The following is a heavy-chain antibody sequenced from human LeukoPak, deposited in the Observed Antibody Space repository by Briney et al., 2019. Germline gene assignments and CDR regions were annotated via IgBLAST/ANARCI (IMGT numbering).Heavy chain of an antibody. Sequence: SETLSLTCTVSGGSISSSTYYWDWIRQPPGKGLEWIGNIYYTGNTYYSPSLKSRVTISMDMSKNQFSLKLSSVTAADTAVYYCARGKILRYFDWLLSHWFDPWGQGTLVTVSS. CDR2: IYYTGNT. CDR3: ARGKILRYFDWLLSHWFDP. CDR1: GGSISSSTYY. J-gene: IGHJ5*02. V-gene: IGHV4-39*07. D-gene: IGHD3-9*01.